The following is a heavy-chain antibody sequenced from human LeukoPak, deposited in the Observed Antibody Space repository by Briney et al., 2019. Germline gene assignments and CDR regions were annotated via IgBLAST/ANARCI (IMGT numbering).Heavy chain of an antibody. CDR3: ARARKRSGSYYYYYGMDV. CDR2: VSHDGSNK. V-gene: IGHV3-30*04. Sequence: GGSLRLSCAASGFTSRNYPMHWVRQAPGKGLEWVAVVSHDGSNKFYADSVKGRFTISRDNSKNTVYLQMNSVKTEDTALYYCARARKRSGSYYYYYGMDVWGQGTTVTVSS. CDR1: GFTSRNYP. J-gene: IGHJ6*02. D-gene: IGHD6-19*01.